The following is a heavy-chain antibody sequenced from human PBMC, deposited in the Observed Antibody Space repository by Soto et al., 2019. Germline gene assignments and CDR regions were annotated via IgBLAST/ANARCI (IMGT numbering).Heavy chain of an antibody. CDR1: GTIFSSYT. CDR2: IIPILGET. J-gene: IGHJ6*02. V-gene: IGHV1-69*08. D-gene: IGHD3-16*01. CDR3: ARGLGGRMDD. Sequence: QVQLVQSGAEVKKPGSSVRVSCKASGTIFSSYTISWVRQAPGQGLEWMGRIIPILGETNSAQKFQDRVTLTEDKSTITAYMELNSLRLEDTAVYYCARGLGGRMDDWGQGTTVTVSS.